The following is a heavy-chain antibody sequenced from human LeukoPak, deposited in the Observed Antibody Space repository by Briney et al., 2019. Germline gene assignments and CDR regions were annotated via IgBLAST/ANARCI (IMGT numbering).Heavy chain of an antibody. J-gene: IGHJ4*02. CDR1: GYFISSGYY. V-gene: IGHV4-38-2*01. CDR3: GRVLIPDTYYYDSSGYNVFDY. CDR2: IYHSGST. Sequence: ASETLSLTCAVSGYFISSGYYWGWIRQPPGKGLEWIGSIYHSGSTYYNPSLKSRVTISVDTSKNQFSLKLSSVTAADTAVYYCGRVLIPDTYYYDSSGYNVFDYWGQGTLVTVSS. D-gene: IGHD3-22*01.